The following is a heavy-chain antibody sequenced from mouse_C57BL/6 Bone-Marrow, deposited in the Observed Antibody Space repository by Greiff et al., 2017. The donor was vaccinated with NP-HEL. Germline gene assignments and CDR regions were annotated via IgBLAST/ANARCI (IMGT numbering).Heavy chain of an antibody. J-gene: IGHJ2*01. V-gene: IGHV1-81*01. CDR2: IYPRSGNT. D-gene: IGHD3-1*01. CDR3: ARSGGRP. Sequence: VKLQESGAELARPGASVKLSCKASGYTFTSYGISWVKQRTGQGLEWIGEIYPRSGNTYYNEKFKGKATLTADKSSSTAYMELRSLTSEDSAVYFCARSGGRPWGQGTTLTVSS. CDR1: GYTFTSYG.